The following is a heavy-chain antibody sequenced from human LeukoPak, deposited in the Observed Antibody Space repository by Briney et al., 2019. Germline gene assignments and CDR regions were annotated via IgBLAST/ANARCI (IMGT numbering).Heavy chain of an antibody. CDR1: GYTFTSYD. V-gene: IGHV1-8*01. Sequence: VSVKVSCKASGYTFTSYDINWVRQSTGQGLEWMGWMNPNSGNTGYAQKFQGRVTMTRNTSISTAYMDLGSLRSEDTAVYYCARGLGIAAAGTVRLDYWGQGNLVTVSS. D-gene: IGHD6-13*01. J-gene: IGHJ4*02. CDR2: MNPNSGNT. CDR3: ARGLGIAAAGTVRLDY.